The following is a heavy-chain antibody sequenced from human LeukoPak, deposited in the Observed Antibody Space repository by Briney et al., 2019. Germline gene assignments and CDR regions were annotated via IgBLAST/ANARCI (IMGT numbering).Heavy chain of an antibody. CDR1: GFTVSSNY. V-gene: IGHV3-66*01. CDR3: ARDRDYGDIDY. Sequence: GGSLRLSCAASGFTVSSNYMSWVRQAPGKGLEWVSVIYGGGSTYYADSVKGRFTISRDNSKNTLYLQMNSLRAEDTAVYYCARDRDYGDIDYWGQGTLVTVSS. J-gene: IGHJ4*02. CDR2: IYGGGST. D-gene: IGHD4-17*01.